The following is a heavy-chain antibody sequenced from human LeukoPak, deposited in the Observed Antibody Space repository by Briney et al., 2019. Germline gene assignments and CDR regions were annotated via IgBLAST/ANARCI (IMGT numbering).Heavy chain of an antibody. J-gene: IGHJ6*03. Sequence: SETLSLTCTVSGYSISSGYYWGWIRQPPGKGLEWIGSIYHSGRTFYNPSLKSRVTISVDTSKNQFSLKLTSVTAADTAVYYCARGGSTLHSAGGHDIEFYYYYYMDVWGKGTTVTISS. V-gene: IGHV4-38-2*02. CDR1: GYSISSGYY. CDR3: ARGGSTLHSAGGHDIEFYYYYYMDV. D-gene: IGHD3-9*01. CDR2: IYHSGRT.